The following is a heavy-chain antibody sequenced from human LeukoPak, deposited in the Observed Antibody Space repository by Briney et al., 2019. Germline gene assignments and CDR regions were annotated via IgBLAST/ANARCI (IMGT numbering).Heavy chain of an antibody. Sequence: ASVKVSCKASGYTFTSYYMHWVRQAPGQGLEWMGIINPSGGSTSYAQKFQGRATMTRDTSTSTVYMELSSLRSEDTAVYYCARDRGVAVAGYYGMDVWGQGTTVTVSS. CDR2: INPSGGST. J-gene: IGHJ6*02. V-gene: IGHV1-46*01. CDR1: GYTFTSYY. D-gene: IGHD6-19*01. CDR3: ARDRGVAVAGYYGMDV.